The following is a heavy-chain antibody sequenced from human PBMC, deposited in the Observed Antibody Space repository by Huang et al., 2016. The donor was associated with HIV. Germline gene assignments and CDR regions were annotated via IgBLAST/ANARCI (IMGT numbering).Heavy chain of an antibody. D-gene: IGHD1-26*01. CDR1: GGTFSSYV. Sequence: QVQLVQSGAEVKKPGSSVKVSCKASGGTFSSYVIRWVRQAPGQGLEWMGGINPIFDKTKYAQKFQGRVTIIADESTRTAYMEMSSLRPEDTATYYCATGPRGSGSFNWGQGTLVIVSS. CDR3: ATGPRGSGSFN. V-gene: IGHV1-69*01. J-gene: IGHJ4*02. CDR2: INPIFDKT.